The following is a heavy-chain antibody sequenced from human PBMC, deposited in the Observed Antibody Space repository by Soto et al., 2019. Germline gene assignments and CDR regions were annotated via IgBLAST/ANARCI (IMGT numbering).Heavy chain of an antibody. D-gene: IGHD5-12*01. CDR2: IYYSGST. V-gene: IGHV4-39*01. J-gene: IGHJ4*02. Sequence: PSETLSLTCTVSGGSISSSSYYWGWIRQPPGKGLEWIGSIYYSGSTYYNPSLKSRVTISVDTSKNQFSLKLSSVTAADTAVYYCASLRRDGYRNDYWGQGTLVTVSS. CDR3: ASLRRDGYRNDY. CDR1: GGSISSSSYY.